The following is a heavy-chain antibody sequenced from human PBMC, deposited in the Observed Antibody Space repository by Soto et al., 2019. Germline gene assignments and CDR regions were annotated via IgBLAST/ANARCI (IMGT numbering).Heavy chain of an antibody. Sequence: SENLGLTYTASGGSISSHYWSWIRQPPGKGLEWIGYIYYSGITDYNPSLKSRVTISVDTSKSQFSLKLSSVTAADTAVYYCARGGGVYYFDYWGQGTLVTVS. CDR1: GGSISSHY. CDR3: ARGGGVYYFDY. V-gene: IGHV4-59*11. D-gene: IGHD2-8*02. CDR2: IYYSGIT. J-gene: IGHJ4*02.